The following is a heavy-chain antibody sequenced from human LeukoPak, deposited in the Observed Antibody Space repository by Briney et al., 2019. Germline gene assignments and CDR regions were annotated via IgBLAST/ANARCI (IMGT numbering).Heavy chain of an antibody. V-gene: IGHV4-39*01. CDR2: IYYSGST. CDR3: ARLGGNQVLYYFDY. CDR1: GGSISSSSYY. D-gene: IGHD1-14*01. J-gene: IGHJ4*02. Sequence: SETLSLTCTVSGGSISSSSYYWGWIRQPPGKGLEWIGSIYYSGSTYYNPSLKSRVTIPVDTSKNQFSLKVSSVTAADTAVYYCARLGGNQVLYYFDYWGQGTLVTVSS.